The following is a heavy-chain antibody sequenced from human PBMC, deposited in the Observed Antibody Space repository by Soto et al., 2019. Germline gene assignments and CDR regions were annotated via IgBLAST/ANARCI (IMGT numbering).Heavy chain of an antibody. Sequence: SETLSLTCTVSGGSISSGGYYWSWIRQQPGRGLEWIGYIYHTGSTYYNPSLKSRVTISMDRSKNQFSLKLTSVTAADTAVYYCARDESSRFDPWGQGTLVTVSS. CDR1: GGSISSGGYY. CDR2: IYHTGST. J-gene: IGHJ5*02. V-gene: IGHV4-30-2*01. CDR3: ARDESSRFDP.